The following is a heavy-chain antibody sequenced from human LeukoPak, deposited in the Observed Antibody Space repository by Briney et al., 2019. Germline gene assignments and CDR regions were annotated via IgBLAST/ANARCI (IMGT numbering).Heavy chain of an antibody. D-gene: IGHD3-22*01. J-gene: IGHJ5*02. V-gene: IGHV3-23*01. CDR1: GFTFSSYA. Sequence: PGGSLRLSCAASGFTFSSYAMSWVRQAPGKGLEWVSAISGSGGSTYYADSVKGRFTISGVNSKNTLYLQMNSLRAEDTAVYYCAKGAFTMIVGNWFDPWGRGTLVTVSS. CDR3: AKGAFTMIVGNWFDP. CDR2: ISGSGGST.